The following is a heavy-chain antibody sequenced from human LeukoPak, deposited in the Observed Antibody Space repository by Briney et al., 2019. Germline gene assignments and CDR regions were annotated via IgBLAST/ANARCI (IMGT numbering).Heavy chain of an antibody. CDR2: NDPNSGGT. V-gene: IGHV1-2*02. Sequence: ASVKVSCKASGYTFTVNHVHWVRQARGQGLEWMGWNDPNSGGTKYAQKFQDRVAMTSDTSISTAYMELSGLRSDDTAVYFCATEADIVSFDLWGRGTRVTVSS. CDR1: GYTFTVNH. CDR3: ATEADIVSFDL. D-gene: IGHD3-16*02. J-gene: IGHJ2*01.